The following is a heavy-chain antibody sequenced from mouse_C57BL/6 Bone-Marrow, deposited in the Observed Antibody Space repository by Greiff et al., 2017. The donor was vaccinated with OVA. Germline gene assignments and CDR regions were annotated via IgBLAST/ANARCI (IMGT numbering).Heavy chain of an antibody. CDR1: GYTFTSYD. CDR3: ARDFRLRRYAMDY. CDR2: IYPRDGST. D-gene: IGHD2-4*01. Sequence: VQRVESGPELVKPGASVKLSCKASGYTFTSYDINWVKQRPGQGLEWIGWIYPRDGSTKYNEKFKGKATLTVDTSSSTAYMELHSLTSEDSAVYFCARDFRLRRYAMDYWGQGTSVTVSS. V-gene: IGHV1-85*01. J-gene: IGHJ4*01.